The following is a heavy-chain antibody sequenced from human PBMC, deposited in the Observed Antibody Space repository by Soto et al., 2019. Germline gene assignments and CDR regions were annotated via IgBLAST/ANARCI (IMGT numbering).Heavy chain of an antibody. V-gene: IGHV3-7*03. CDR1: GFTFSSYW. CDR2: IKQDGSER. Sequence: GSLRLSCAASGFTFSSYWLSWVRQAPGKGLEWVADIKQDGSERYYVASVMGRFTISRDNAKNSLYLQMNSLRVEDTAVYYCAREGVYGLGVWGQGTTVTVS. CDR3: AREGVYGLGV. D-gene: IGHD3-16*01. J-gene: IGHJ6*02.